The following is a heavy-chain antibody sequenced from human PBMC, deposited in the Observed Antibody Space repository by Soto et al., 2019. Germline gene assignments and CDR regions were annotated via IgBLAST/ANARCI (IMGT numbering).Heavy chain of an antibody. Sequence: EVQLVESGGGLVQPGGSLSLSCAASGFTLSNYWMYWVRQAPGKGLGWVSRINSDGSVSSHADSVRGRLTISRDNVKNTLYLHMDSLRAEDTAVYFCARGDCVGGTCYSLAGSFFYYMDVWGKGTTVTVFS. CDR3: ARGDCVGGTCYSLAGSFFYYMDV. J-gene: IGHJ6*03. CDR1: GFTLSNYW. D-gene: IGHD2-15*01. CDR2: INSDGSVS. V-gene: IGHV3-74*02.